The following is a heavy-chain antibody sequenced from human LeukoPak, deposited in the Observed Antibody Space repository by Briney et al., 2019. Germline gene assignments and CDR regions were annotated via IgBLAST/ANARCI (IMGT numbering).Heavy chain of an antibody. J-gene: IGHJ4*02. CDR3: ASLARDY. Sequence: GGSLRLXCAASGLTLSNYAMSWVRQAPGKGLEWVSGISGSATTYYADSVKGRFTLSIDNSKNMLYLQMNSLRVEDTAVYYCASLARDYWGPGTLVTVSS. D-gene: IGHD3-3*02. CDR2: ISGSATT. V-gene: IGHV3-23*01. CDR1: GLTLSNYA.